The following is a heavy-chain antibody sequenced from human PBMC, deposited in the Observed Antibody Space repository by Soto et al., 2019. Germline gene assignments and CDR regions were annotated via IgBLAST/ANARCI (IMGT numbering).Heavy chain of an antibody. Sequence: EVQLMESGGGLVQPGGSLRLSCAASGFTFSNYWMNWVRQAPGKGLVWVARISPDGSNRGYADSVEGRFTVSRDNAKNTLYLQMHSLRAEDTAMYYCASCGRIVPVSPTGFDHWGEGTLVTVSS. CDR2: ISPDGSNR. V-gene: IGHV3-74*02. D-gene: IGHD2-8*02. CDR3: ASCGRIVPVSPTGFDH. J-gene: IGHJ4*02. CDR1: GFTFSNYW.